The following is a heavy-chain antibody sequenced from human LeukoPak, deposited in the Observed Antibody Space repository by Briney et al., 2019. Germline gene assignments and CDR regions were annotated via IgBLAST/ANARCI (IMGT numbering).Heavy chain of an antibody. CDR3: ANHWNGYYFDY. Sequence: GGSLRLSCAASGFTFSNYAMSWVRQAPGKGLEWVSAISGSGGSTYYADSVKDRFTISRDNSKNTLYLQMNSLRAEDTAVYYCANHWNGYYFDYWGQGTLVTVSS. V-gene: IGHV3-23*01. J-gene: IGHJ4*02. CDR1: GFTFSNYA. D-gene: IGHD1-1*01. CDR2: ISGSGGST.